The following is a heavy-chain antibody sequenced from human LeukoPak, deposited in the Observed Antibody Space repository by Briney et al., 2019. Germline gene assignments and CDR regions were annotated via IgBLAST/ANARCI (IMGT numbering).Heavy chain of an antibody. Sequence: SETLSLTCTVSGGSISSYYWSWIRQPAGKGLEWIGRIYTSGSTNYNPSLKSRVTMSVDTSENQFSLKLSSVTAADTAVYYCAREFYDSSGYYYYYYYGMDVWGQGTTVTVSS. V-gene: IGHV4-4*07. D-gene: IGHD3-22*01. J-gene: IGHJ6*02. CDR2: IYTSGST. CDR1: GGSISSYY. CDR3: AREFYDSSGYYYYYYYGMDV.